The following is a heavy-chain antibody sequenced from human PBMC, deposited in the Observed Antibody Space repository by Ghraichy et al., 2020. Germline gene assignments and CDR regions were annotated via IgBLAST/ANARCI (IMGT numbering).Heavy chain of an antibody. Sequence: GSLRLSCAASGFTFRSFYMSWVRQAPGKGLEWVANIKPDGSEESYVDSVKGRFTISRDNAKNSLYLQMNGLRAEDTAVYFCARDFARSNWFDPWGQGTLVTVSS. CDR3: ARDFARSNWFDP. J-gene: IGHJ5*02. CDR2: IKPDGSEE. D-gene: IGHD6-6*01. V-gene: IGHV3-7*01. CDR1: GFTFRSFY.